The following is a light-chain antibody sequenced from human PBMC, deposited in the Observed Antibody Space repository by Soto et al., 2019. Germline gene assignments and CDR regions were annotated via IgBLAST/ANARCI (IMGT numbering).Light chain of an antibody. CDR1: QSLVYSDGNTY. V-gene: IGKV2-30*01. CDR2: KVS. Sequence: DVVMTQSPLSLPVTLGQPASISCRSSQSLVYSDGNTYLNWFQQRPGQSPRRLIYKVSNRDSGVPDRLSGSGSGTDFTLKISRVEAEDVGVYYCMQGTHWPRTFGQGTKVDIK. CDR3: MQGTHWPRT. J-gene: IGKJ1*01.